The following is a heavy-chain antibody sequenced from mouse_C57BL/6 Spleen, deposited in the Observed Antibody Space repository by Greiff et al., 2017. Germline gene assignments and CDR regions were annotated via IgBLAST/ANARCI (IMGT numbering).Heavy chain of an antibody. V-gene: IGHV5-9-1*02. D-gene: IGHD3-2*02. J-gene: IGHJ2*01. Sequence: EVKLQESGEGLVKPGGSLKLSCAASGFTFSSYAMSWVRQTPEKRLEWVAYISSGGDYIYYADTVKGRFTISRDNARNTLYLQMSSLKSEDTAMYYCTREVFDSSGGYFDYWGQGTTLTVSS. CDR3: TREVFDSSGGYFDY. CDR2: ISSGGDYI. CDR1: GFTFSSYA.